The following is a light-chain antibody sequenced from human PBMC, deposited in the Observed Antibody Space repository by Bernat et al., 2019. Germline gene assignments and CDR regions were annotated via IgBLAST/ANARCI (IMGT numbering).Light chain of an antibody. CDR1: NIGGKN. CDR2: DDK. Sequence: SYVLTRPPSVSEAPGKTARITCGGNNIGGKNVHWYQHKPGQAPVLVVYDDKHRPSGIPERFSGSNSGNTATLTISRVEVGDEADYYCQVWDSSNDHWVFGGGTKLTVL. CDR3: QVWDSSNDHWV. J-gene: IGLJ3*02. V-gene: IGLV3-21*03.